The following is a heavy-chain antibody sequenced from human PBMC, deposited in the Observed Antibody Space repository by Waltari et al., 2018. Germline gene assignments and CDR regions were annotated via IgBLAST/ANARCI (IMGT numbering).Heavy chain of an antibody. J-gene: IGHJ4*02. D-gene: IGHD3-22*01. CDR3: AKGAYDSSGPLDY. Sequence: EVQLVESGGGLVQPGRSLRLSCAASGFTCDDYDMHWVRQAPGKGLEWVSGISWNSGSIGYADSVKGRFTISRDNAKNSLYLQMNSLRAEDTALYYCAKGAYDSSGPLDYWGQGTLVTVSS. CDR1: GFTCDDYD. V-gene: IGHV3-9*01. CDR2: ISWNSGSI.